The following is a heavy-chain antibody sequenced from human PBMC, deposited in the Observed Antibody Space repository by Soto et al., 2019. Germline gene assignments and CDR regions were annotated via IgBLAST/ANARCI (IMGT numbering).Heavy chain of an antibody. Sequence: EVQLVESGGGLVQPGGSLSLSCAASGLTVSTNPMSWVRQAPGKGLEWVSVIYTGGGTHYADTVKGRFTISRDNSKNTVNIQMPGLRPEDTAVYYCARDGSGHWGQGTLVTVSS. CDR2: IYTGGGT. V-gene: IGHV3-66*01. J-gene: IGHJ4*02. CDR3: ARDGSGH. CDR1: GLTVSTNP.